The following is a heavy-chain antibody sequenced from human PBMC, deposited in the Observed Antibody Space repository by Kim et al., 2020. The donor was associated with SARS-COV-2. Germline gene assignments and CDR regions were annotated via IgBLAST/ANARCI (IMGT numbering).Heavy chain of an antibody. CDR3: ATQYCLVDCYISDFDY. J-gene: IGHJ4*02. V-gene: IGHV3-23*01. D-gene: IGHD2-21*02. CDR2: ISISGANT. Sequence: GGSLRLSCSTSGVTFTNYAMAWVRQAQGKGLEWFSAISISGANTYYADAVKGSYTISRENSKNTLYLQLRKLRAEDTALYYCATQYCLVDCYISDFDYWGQGTMVTVSS. CDR1: GVTFTNYA.